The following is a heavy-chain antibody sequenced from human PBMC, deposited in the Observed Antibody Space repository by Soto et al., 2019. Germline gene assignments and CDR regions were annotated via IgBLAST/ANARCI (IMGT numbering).Heavy chain of an antibody. J-gene: IGHJ4*02. CDR1: GFSFRTHG. CDR3: ARDALFDDNGLGH. CDR2: IVNDGSEQ. V-gene: IGHV3-33*01. D-gene: IGHD1-1*01. Sequence: QVQLVESGGGVVRPGGSLRLSCTATGFSFRTHGMHWVRQAPGKGLEGVAVIVNDGSEQGHADSVEGRFTISSDNDRNSLYLQMNNVRDEDTARDYGARDALFDDNGLGHGGQGTLVTVSS.